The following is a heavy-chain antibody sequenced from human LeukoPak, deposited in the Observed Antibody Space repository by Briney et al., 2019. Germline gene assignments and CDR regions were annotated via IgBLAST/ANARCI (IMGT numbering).Heavy chain of an antibody. D-gene: IGHD5-18*01. CDR1: GFTFSSYA. CDR2: ISGSGGST. V-gene: IGHV3-23*01. J-gene: IGHJ4*02. Sequence: SGGSLRLSCAASGFTFSSYAMSWVRQAPGKGLEWVSAISGSGGSTYYADSVKGRFTISRDNSKNTLYLQMNSLRAEDTAVYYCAKVRRYSCGFSDYWGQGTLVTVSS. CDR3: AKVRRYSCGFSDY.